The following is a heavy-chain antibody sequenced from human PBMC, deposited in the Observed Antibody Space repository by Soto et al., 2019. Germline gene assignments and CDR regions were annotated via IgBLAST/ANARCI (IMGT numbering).Heavy chain of an antibody. CDR2: IYYSGST. CDR3: AREFYCGGDCYPNYFDY. J-gene: IGHJ4*02. V-gene: IGHV4-31*02. D-gene: IGHD2-21*02. Sequence: LRLSCAASGFTFSSYWMSWVRQAPGKGLEWIGYIYYSGSTYYNPSLKSRVTISVDTSKNQFSLKLSSVTAADTAVYYCAREFYCGGDCYPNYFDYWGQGTLVTVSS. CDR1: GFTFSSYW.